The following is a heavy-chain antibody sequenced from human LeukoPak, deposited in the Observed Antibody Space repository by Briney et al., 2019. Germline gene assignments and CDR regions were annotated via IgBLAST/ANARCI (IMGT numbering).Heavy chain of an antibody. CDR1: GFTFSDHY. D-gene: IGHD6-13*01. Sequence: GGSLRLSCTASGFTFSDHYMDWVRQAPGKGLEWVGRTRDKANSYTTEYAASVKGRFTISRDDSKNSGYLQMNSLKTEDTAMYYCARNEGYSSSWTPFDYWGQGTLVTVSS. CDR3: ARNEGYSSSWTPFDY. J-gene: IGHJ4*02. V-gene: IGHV3-72*01. CDR2: TRDKANSYTT.